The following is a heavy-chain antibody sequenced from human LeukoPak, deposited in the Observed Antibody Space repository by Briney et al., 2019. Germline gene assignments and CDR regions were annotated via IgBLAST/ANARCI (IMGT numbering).Heavy chain of an antibody. J-gene: IGHJ4*02. Sequence: SETLSLTCTVSGSSISNINYYWGWVRQPPGKGLEWVGSIYYSGSTYSNPSLKSRVTISVDTSKNQFSLKLTSVTAADTAVYYCARQLPTSSDWHEGDFDYWGQGTLVTVSS. D-gene: IGHD3-22*01. CDR3: ARQLPTSSDWHEGDFDY. CDR2: IYYSGST. V-gene: IGHV4-39*01. CDR1: GSSISNINYY.